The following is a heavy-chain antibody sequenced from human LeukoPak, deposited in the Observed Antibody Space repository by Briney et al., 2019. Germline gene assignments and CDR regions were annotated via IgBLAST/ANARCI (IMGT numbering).Heavy chain of an antibody. Sequence: GGSLRLSCAASGFTFSSYEMNWVRQAPGKGLEWLSYISSSGGTIHYADSVKGRFTISRDNSKNTLYLQMNSLRAEDTAVYYCAKVRNILTGYYGYFDYWGQGTLVTVSS. CDR3: AKVRNILTGYYGYFDY. D-gene: IGHD3-9*01. CDR1: GFTFSSYE. V-gene: IGHV3-48*03. CDR2: ISSSGGTI. J-gene: IGHJ4*02.